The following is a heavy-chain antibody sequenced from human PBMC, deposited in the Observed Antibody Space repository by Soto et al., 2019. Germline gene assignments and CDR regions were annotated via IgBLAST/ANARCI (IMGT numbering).Heavy chain of an antibody. CDR2: INHSRST. Sequence: SATLSLTCAVYGGSFSGYYWSWIRQPPGKGLEWIGEINHSRSTNYNPSLKSRVTISVDTSKNQFSLKLSSVTAADTAVYYCARSPYIVVVVAATQRDAFDIWGQGTMVTVSS. CDR3: ARSPYIVVVVAATQRDAFDI. V-gene: IGHV4-34*01. D-gene: IGHD2-15*01. CDR1: GGSFSGYY. J-gene: IGHJ3*02.